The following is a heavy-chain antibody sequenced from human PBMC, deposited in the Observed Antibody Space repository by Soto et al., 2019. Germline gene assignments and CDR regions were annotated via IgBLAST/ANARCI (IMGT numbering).Heavy chain of an antibody. V-gene: IGHV1-18*01. J-gene: IGHJ4*02. CDR2: ISTYNGNT. CDR3: ARDAYGVYSY. CDR1: GYTFNNYG. Sequence: QVQLVQSGGEVKKPGASVKVSCKASGYTFNNYGISWVRQAPGQGLEWMGWISTYNGNTNYAQKLQDRVTMTTDPSTSTSYVELRSLRSDDPAVYYCARDAYGVYSYWGQGTLVTVSS. D-gene: IGHD4-17*01.